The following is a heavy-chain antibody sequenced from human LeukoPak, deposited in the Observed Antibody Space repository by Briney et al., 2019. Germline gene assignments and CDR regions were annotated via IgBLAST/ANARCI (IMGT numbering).Heavy chain of an antibody. CDR3: ARDWDSSSAGYYYMDV. D-gene: IGHD6-6*01. V-gene: IGHV3-30*03. Sequence: PGGSLRLSCAASGFTFNTHNMLWVRQAPGKGLDCVAVISNDGSNKYYADSVKGRCTISRDNSENTLYVQMNNLRAEDTAVYYCARDWDSSSAGYYYMDVWGEGTTVTVSS. J-gene: IGHJ6*03. CDR1: GFTFNTHN. CDR2: ISNDGSNK.